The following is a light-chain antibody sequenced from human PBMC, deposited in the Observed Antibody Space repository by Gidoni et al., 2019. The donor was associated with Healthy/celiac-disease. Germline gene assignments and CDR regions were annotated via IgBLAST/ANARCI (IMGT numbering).Light chain of an antibody. CDR3: QQSYSLLT. Sequence: DLQMTQSPSTLSASVGDRVTITCRASQSISSFLHWYQPKPGKAPKLLIYAAAILQSGVPSSFLGSGSVTDFTLTIRSLPPEDFATYYCQQSYSLLTFGGXTKVEIK. J-gene: IGKJ4*01. V-gene: IGKV1-39*01. CDR2: AAA. CDR1: QSISSF.